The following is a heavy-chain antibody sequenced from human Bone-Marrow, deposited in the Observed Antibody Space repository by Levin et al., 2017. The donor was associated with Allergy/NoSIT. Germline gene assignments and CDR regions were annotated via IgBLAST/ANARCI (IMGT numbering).Heavy chain of an antibody. V-gene: IGHV3-30*03. D-gene: IGHD3-22*01. CDR1: GFTFSSSG. CDR3: AMIVVVIPT. CDR2: MSYGGSNH. J-gene: IGHJ4*02. Sequence: GGSLRLSCSASGFTFSSSGIHWVRQAPGKGLEWVAVMSYGGSNHFVADSVKGRFTVSRDISNNTLYLQMNSLRPEDTAVYYCAMIVVVIPTWGQGTLVTVSS.